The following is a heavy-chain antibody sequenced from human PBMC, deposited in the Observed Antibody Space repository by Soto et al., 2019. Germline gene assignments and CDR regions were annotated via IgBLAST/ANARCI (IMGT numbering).Heavy chain of an antibody. D-gene: IGHD1-26*01. V-gene: IGHV4-34*01. CDR1: GGSFSGYY. J-gene: IGHJ4*02. Sequence: QVQLQQWGAGLLKPSETLSLTCGVYGGSFSGYYWSWFRQLPGKGLEWIGEITDSGSTTHNPSLKSRVTISVDTSKNQFSLRLSSVTAADTAVYYCAIHFSGSYYDDYWGQGSLVTVSS. CDR2: ITDSGST. CDR3: AIHFSGSYYDDY.